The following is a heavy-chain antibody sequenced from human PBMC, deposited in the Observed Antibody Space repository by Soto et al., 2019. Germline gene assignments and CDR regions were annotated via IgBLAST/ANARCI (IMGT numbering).Heavy chain of an antibody. J-gene: IGHJ6*03. V-gene: IGHV3-11*01. CDR3: ARGFRMAARDYYYYYMDV. CDR2: ITSGDSTV. Sequence: QGQLVESGGGLVKPGGSLRLSCAASGFIFSDYYMSWIRQAPGKGLECISYITSGDSTVYYGDSVKGRFTISRDNGKNALEVQMNSRRAEDTVVYYCARGFRMAARDYYYYYMDVWGKGTRVTV. D-gene: IGHD6-6*01. CDR1: GFIFSDYY.